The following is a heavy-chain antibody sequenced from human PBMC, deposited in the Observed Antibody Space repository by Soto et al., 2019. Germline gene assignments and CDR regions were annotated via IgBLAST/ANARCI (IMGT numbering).Heavy chain of an antibody. V-gene: IGHV3-33*01. Sequence: QVQLVESGGGVVQPGMSLRLSCAASGFTFRTYGMHWVRQAPVKGLEWVAGIWSDGSDKYYADSVKGRVTISRDNSKKTLYRQMNSLRAEDTAVYYCARDLMYYYDSTGYYQPGYWGQEAMVTVSS. CDR1: GFTFRTYG. D-gene: IGHD3-22*01. J-gene: IGHJ4*02. CDR3: ARDLMYYYDSTGYYQPGY. CDR2: IWSDGSDK.